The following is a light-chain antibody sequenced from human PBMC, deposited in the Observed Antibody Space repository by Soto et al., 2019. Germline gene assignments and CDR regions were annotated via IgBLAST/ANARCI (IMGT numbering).Light chain of an antibody. Sequence: SVLTQPASVSGSLGQSITISCTGTSSDVGAYNYVSWYQQQPGKAPKLMISEVSNRPSGVSNRFSGSKSGNTASLIISGLQAEDEADYYCCSFTSITTYVFG. CDR2: EVS. V-gene: IGLV2-14*01. CDR3: CSFTSITTYV. J-gene: IGLJ1*01. CDR1: SSDVGAYNY.